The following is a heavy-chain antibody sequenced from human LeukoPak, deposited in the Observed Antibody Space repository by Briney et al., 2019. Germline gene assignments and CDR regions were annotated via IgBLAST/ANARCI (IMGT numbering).Heavy chain of an antibody. D-gene: IGHD6-19*01. V-gene: IGHV3-21*01. J-gene: IGHJ4*02. CDR2: ISSSSSYI. Sequence: GGSLRLSCAASGFTFSSYSMNWVRQAPGKGLEWVSSISSSSSYIYYADSVKGRFTISRDNAKNSLYLQMNSLRAEDTAVYYCAGEVQWLGNCFDYWGQGTLVTVSS. CDR3: AGEVQWLGNCFDY. CDR1: GFTFSSYS.